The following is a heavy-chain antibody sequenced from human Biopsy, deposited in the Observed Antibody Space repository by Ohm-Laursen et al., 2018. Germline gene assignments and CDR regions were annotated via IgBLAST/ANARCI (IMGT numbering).Heavy chain of an antibody. Sequence: TLSLTCTVSGDSIRNYYWSWIRQAAGKGLEWIGRIYPGGGTIYNPSLKSRVSISVDTSKNQFSLKLSSVTAADTAVYYCARHGDFYYDSNIVIGALDIWGQGTMVTVSS. D-gene: IGHD3-22*01. CDR2: IYPGGGT. J-gene: IGHJ3*02. CDR3: ARHGDFYYDSNIVIGALDI. V-gene: IGHV4-4*07. CDR1: GDSIRNYY.